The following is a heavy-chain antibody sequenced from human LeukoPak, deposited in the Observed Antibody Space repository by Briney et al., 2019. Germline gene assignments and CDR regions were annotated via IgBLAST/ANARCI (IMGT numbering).Heavy chain of an antibody. Sequence: GGSLRLSCAASGFTFSSYGMHWVRQAPGKGLEWVAFIRYDGSNKYYADSVKGRFTISRDNSKDTLYLEMNSLRPEDTAVYYCAKDVSAGTPLGHWGQGILVTVSS. CDR3: AKDVSAGTPLGH. CDR1: GFTFSSYG. CDR2: IRYDGSNK. V-gene: IGHV3-30*02. D-gene: IGHD6-13*01. J-gene: IGHJ4*02.